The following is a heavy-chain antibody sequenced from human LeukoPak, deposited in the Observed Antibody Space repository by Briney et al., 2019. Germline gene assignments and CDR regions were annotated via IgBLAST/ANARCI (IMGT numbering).Heavy chain of an antibody. V-gene: IGHV3-33*01. CDR2: IWYDGSNK. D-gene: IGHD4-23*01. Sequence: GGSLRLSCAASGLTFSSYGMHWVRQAPGKGLEWVAVIWYDGSNKYYADSVKGRFTISGDNSKNTLYLQMNSLRAEDTAVYYCATGGVPYGGLQYWGQGTLVTVSS. CDR1: GLTFSSYG. CDR3: ATGGVPYGGLQY. J-gene: IGHJ4*02.